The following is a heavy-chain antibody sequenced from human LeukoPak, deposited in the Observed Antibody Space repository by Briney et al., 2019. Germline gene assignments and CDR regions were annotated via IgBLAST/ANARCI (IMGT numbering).Heavy chain of an antibody. J-gene: IGHJ4*02. Sequence: GGSLRLSCAASGFSFKRYDIHWVRQAPGKGLEWVAFTRSDGNNTYADSLKGRFTVSRDNAKNTLYLQMNSLRADDTAVYYCAKGLMGATPYYFDYWGQGTLVTVSS. CDR2: TRSDGNNT. V-gene: IGHV3-30*02. CDR1: GFSFKRYD. CDR3: AKGLMGATPYYFDY. D-gene: IGHD1-26*01.